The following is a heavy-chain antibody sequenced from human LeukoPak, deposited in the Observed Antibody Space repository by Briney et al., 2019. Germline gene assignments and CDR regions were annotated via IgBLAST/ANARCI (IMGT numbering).Heavy chain of an antibody. CDR3: AKAHGGSYHSGID. J-gene: IGHJ4*02. V-gene: IGHV3-23*01. D-gene: IGHD1-26*01. Sequence: GGSLRLSCAASGFTFTSYAMNWVRQAPGKGLEWVSGISGSGGSTYYADSLKGRFSISRDNSKNTLYLQLNSLRVDDTAEYYCAKAHGGSYHSGIDWGQGTLVIVSS. CDR2: ISGSGGST. CDR1: GFTFTSYA.